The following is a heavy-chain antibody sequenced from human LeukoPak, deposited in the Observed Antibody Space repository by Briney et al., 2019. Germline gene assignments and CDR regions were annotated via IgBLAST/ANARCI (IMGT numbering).Heavy chain of an antibody. Sequence: PSETLSLTCAVSGYSISSGYYWGWIRQPPGRGLEWIGSIYHSGSTYYNPSLKSRVTISVDTSKSQFSLKLSSVTAADTAMYYCATYRNYVYFDYWGQGTLVTVSS. V-gene: IGHV4-38-2*01. CDR1: GYSISSGYY. CDR2: IYHSGST. CDR3: ATYRNYVYFDY. J-gene: IGHJ4*02. D-gene: IGHD4-11*01.